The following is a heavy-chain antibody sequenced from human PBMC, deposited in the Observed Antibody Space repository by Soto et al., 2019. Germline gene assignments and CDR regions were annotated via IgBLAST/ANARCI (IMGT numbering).Heavy chain of an antibody. CDR1: GFTVSSNY. D-gene: IGHD1-20*01. Sequence: EVQLVESGGGLVQPGGSLRLSCAASGFTVSSNYMSWVRQAPGKGLEWVSVIYSGGSTYYADSVKGRFTISRHNSKNTLYLQMNSLRAKDTAVYYCARDNWRVGEADYYYYYGMDVWGQGTTVTVSS. V-gene: IGHV3-53*04. CDR3: ARDNWRVGEADYYYYYGMDV. J-gene: IGHJ6*02. CDR2: IYSGGST.